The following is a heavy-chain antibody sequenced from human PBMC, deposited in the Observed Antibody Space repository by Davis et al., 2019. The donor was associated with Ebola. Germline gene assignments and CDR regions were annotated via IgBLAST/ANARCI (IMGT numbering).Heavy chain of an antibody. V-gene: IGHV4-59*08. J-gene: IGHJ5*02. CDR1: GGSITSYY. CDR2: IYYSGST. D-gene: IGHD6-13*01. Sequence: PSETLSLTCTVSGGSITSYYWSWIRQPPGKGLEWIGYIYYSGSTNYNPSLKSRVTISVDTSKNQFSLKLSSVTAAATAVYYCARVGGIAAAGVPWGQGTLVTVSS. CDR3: ARVGGIAAAGVP.